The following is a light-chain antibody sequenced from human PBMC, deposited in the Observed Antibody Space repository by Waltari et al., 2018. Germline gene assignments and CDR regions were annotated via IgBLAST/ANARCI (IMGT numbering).Light chain of an antibody. V-gene: IGKV3-15*01. J-gene: IGKJ1*01. CDR2: GAS. CDR3: QQYNNRRT. Sequence: EIVMTQSPVTLSVSPGARATLSCRASQSVGTDLAWYQQKPGQAPRLLIYGASTRVTGIPARFSGSGSGTQFTLTISSLQSEDFAVYYCQQYNNRRTFGQGTKVEI. CDR1: QSVGTD.